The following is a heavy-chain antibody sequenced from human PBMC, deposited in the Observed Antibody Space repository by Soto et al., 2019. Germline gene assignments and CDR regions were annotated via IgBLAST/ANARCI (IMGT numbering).Heavy chain of an antibody. CDR1: GFTFSSYA. V-gene: IGHV3-23*01. J-gene: IGHJ4*02. CDR2: ISGSGGST. CDR3: ARRSSGWYFDY. D-gene: IGHD6-19*01. Sequence: EVQLLESGGGLVQPGGSLRLSCAASGFTFSSYAMNWVRQAPGKGLEWVSVISGSGGSTYYADSVKGRFTISRDNPNLTLYLQMNTLRAEDTAVYYCARRSSGWYFDYWGQGTLVTVSS.